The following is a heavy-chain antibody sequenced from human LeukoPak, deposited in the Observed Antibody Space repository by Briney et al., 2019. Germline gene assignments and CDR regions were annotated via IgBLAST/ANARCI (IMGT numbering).Heavy chain of an antibody. V-gene: IGHV4-39*01. J-gene: IGHJ6*03. D-gene: IGHD3-3*01. CDR1: GDSITSNHYY. CDR2: IDYRGNT. CDR3: ARHLFNYYYYYMDV. Sequence: SETLSLTCTVSGDSITSNHYYWGWIRQPPGRGLEWIGSIDYRGNTYYNASLKTRVTISIDTSKNQFSLSLSAVTAADTALYYCARHLFNYYYYYMDVWGEGTTVAVSS.